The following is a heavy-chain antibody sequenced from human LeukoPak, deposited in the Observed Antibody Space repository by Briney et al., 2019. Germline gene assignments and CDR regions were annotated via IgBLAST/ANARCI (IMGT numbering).Heavy chain of an antibody. CDR2: IYTSGST. CDR3: ARDWAARPYYYYYGMDV. D-gene: IGHD6-6*01. V-gene: IGHV4-61*02. CDR1: GGSISSGSYY. Sequence: PSETLSLTCTVSGGSISSGSYYWSWIRQPAGKGLEWIGRIYTSGSTNYNPSLKSRVTISVDTSKNQFSLKLSSVTAADTAVYYCARDWAARPYYYYYGMDVWGQGTTVTVSS. J-gene: IGHJ6*02.